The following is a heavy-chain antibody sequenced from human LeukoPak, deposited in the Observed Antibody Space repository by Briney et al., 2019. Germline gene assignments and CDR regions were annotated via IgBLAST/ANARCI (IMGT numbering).Heavy chain of an antibody. V-gene: IGHV1-2*02. CDR1: GYTFTVYY. CDR3: ARRLRPGKDAFDI. J-gene: IGHJ3*02. Sequence: ASVKVSCKASGYTFTVYYMHWVRQAPGQGLEWMGWINPNSGGTNYAQKFQGRVTMTRDTSISTAYMELSRLRSDDTAVYYCARRLRPGKDAFDIWGQGTMVTVSS. CDR2: INPNSGGT. D-gene: IGHD1-26*01.